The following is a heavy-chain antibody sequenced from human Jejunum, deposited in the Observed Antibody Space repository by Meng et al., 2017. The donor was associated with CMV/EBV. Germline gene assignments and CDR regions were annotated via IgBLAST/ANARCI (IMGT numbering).Heavy chain of an antibody. V-gene: IGHV3-66*01. J-gene: IGHJ4*02. CDR1: GFTVSTNY. CDR2: IFSDGRT. CDR3: TTFTAATGSIDY. D-gene: IGHD6-13*01. Sequence: EVRLVGLGGGLVQPGGSLRLSCAASGFTVSTNYMSWVRQAPGKGLEWVSVIFSDGRTNYADFVKGRFSISRDNSKNTLYLQMNSLRAEDTAVYYCTTFTAATGSIDYWGQGTLVTVSS.